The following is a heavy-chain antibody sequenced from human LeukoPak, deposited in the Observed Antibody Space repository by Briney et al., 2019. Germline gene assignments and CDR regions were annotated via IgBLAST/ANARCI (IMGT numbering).Heavy chain of an antibody. CDR3: ARRYSSSWDETNWFDP. V-gene: IGHV4-34*01. D-gene: IGHD6-13*01. CDR1: GGSFSGYY. Sequence: PSETLSLTCAVYGGSFSGYYWSWIRQPPGKGLEWIGEINHSGSTNYNPSLKSRVTISVDTSKNQFSLKLSSVTAADTAVYYCARRYSSSWDETNWFDPWGQGTLVTVSS. J-gene: IGHJ5*02. CDR2: INHSGST.